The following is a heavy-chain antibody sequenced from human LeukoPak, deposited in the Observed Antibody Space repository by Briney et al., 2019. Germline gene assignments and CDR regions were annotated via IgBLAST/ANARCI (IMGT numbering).Heavy chain of an antibody. V-gene: IGHV3-21*01. D-gene: IGHD1-26*01. CDR3: AMEGYSGNYPAY. CDR1: GFTFDDYG. J-gene: IGHJ4*02. CDR2: ISSSSSYI. Sequence: PGGSLRLSCAASGFTFDDYGMSWVRQAPGKGLEWVSSISSSSSYIYYADSVKGRFTISRDNAKNSLYLQMNSLRAEDTAVYYCAMEGYSGNYPAYWGQGTLVTVSS.